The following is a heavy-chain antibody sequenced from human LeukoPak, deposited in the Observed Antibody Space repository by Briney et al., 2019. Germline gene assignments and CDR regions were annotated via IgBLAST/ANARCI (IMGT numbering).Heavy chain of an antibody. D-gene: IGHD3-10*01. CDR3: ARDRRGSYYNVAYYYYMDV. CDR1: GFTFSSYE. V-gene: IGHV3-21*01. J-gene: IGHJ6*03. CDR2: ISSSSSYI. Sequence: PGGSLRLSCAASGFTFSSYEMNWVRQAPGKGLEWVSSISSSSSYIYYADSVKGRFTISRDNAKNSLYLQMNSLRAEDTAVYYCARDRRGSYYNVAYYYYMDVWGKGTTVTVSS.